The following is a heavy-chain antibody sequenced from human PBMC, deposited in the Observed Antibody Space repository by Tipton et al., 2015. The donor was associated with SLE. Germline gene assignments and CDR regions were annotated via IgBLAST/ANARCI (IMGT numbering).Heavy chain of an antibody. CDR3: AKGGGYCSSTSCSLHY. CDR2: MRYDGNNK. D-gene: IGHD2-2*01. Sequence: SLRLSCAVSGFTITNYGMHWARQAPGKGLEWVAFMRYDGNNKYYGDSVKGRFTISRDNSKNTLYLEMNSLRVEDTAVYYCAKGGGYCSSTSCSLHYWGQGTLVTVSS. J-gene: IGHJ4*02. V-gene: IGHV3-30*02. CDR1: GFTITNYG.